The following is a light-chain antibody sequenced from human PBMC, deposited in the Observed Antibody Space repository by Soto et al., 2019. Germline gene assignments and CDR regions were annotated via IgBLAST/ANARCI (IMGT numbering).Light chain of an antibody. CDR2: EAS. J-gene: IGKJ2*01. Sequence: DIQMTQSPPSLSASVGDRVTITCRASQAISNFVAWYQQKPGKVPSLLIYEASTLQSGVPSRFSGRGSGSAFTLTISSLQPEDVATYFCQNYNGAPYAFGQGTKLAIK. CDR3: QNYNGAPYA. V-gene: IGKV1-27*01. CDR1: QAISNF.